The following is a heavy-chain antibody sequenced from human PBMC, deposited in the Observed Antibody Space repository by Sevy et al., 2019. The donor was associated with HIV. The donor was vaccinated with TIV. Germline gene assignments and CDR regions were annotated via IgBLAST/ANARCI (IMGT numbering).Heavy chain of an antibody. CDR2: ISGSGGST. CDR3: AKEKYCYYYMDV. V-gene: IGHV3-23*01. J-gene: IGHJ6*03. CDR1: GFTFSSYA. Sequence: GGSLRLSCAASGFTFSSYAMSWVRQAPGKGLEWVSAISGSGGSTYYADSVKGRFTISRDNSKNTLYLQMNCQRAEDTSVDYCAKEKYCYYYMDVWGKGTTVTVSS.